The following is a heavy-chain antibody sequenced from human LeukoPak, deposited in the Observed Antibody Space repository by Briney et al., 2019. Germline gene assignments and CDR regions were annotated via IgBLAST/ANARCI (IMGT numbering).Heavy chain of an antibody. Sequence: PSETLSLTCTVSGGSISSSSYNWGWIRQPPGKGLEWIGSIYYSGSTYYNPSLKSRVTISVDTSKNQFSLKLSSVTAADTAVYYCARRSTLRLNWYFDLWGRGTLVTVSS. CDR1: GGSISSSSYN. CDR2: IYYSGST. D-gene: IGHD2-2*01. V-gene: IGHV4-39*01. J-gene: IGHJ2*01. CDR3: ARRSTLRLNWYFDL.